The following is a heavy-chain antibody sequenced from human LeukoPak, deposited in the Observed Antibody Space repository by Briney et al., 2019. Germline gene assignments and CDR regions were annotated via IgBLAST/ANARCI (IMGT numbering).Heavy chain of an antibody. CDR2: FYSGGST. Sequence: DGSLRLSCAASGLIVSSNYMSWVRQAPGKGLEWVSVFYSGGSTYYAHPVKGRFIISRDTSRNTLDLQMTSLRAEDTAVYYCARLAGDGLPLFDDWGQGPLLPVSS. J-gene: IGHJ4*02. D-gene: IGHD5-24*01. CDR3: ARLAGDGLPLFDD. V-gene: IGHV3-66*04. CDR1: GLIVSSNY.